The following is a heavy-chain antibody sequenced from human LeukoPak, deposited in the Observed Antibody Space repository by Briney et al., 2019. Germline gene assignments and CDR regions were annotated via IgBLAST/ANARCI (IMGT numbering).Heavy chain of an antibody. CDR1: GGSITSTNC. CDR3: AREGGPYRPLDY. CDR2: VNLQGST. J-gene: IGHJ4*02. Sequence: PSGTLSLTCGVSGGSITSTNCWTWVRQPPGKGLEWIGEVNLQGSTNYNPSLMGRVAISVDMSENHISLQLTSVTAADTAVYYCAREGGPYRPLDYSGQGTLVTVSS. V-gene: IGHV4-4*02.